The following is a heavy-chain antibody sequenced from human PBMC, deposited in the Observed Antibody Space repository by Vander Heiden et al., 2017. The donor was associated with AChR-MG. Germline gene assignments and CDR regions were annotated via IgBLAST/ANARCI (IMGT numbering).Heavy chain of an antibody. CDR1: GFIFSPYN. J-gene: IGHJ4*02. V-gene: IGHV3-21*02. D-gene: IGHD2-15*01. CDR2: ISSSSGYI. CDR3: ASNLYCSGGNCYSRGSVDY. Sequence: EVQLVESGGGLVKPGGSLRLSCAASGFIFSPYNMNWVRQAPGKGLEWVSSISSSSGYIYYADSVKGRFTISRDNAKNSLYLQMNSLRVEDTAVYYCASNLYCSGGNCYSRGSVDYWGQGTLVTVSS.